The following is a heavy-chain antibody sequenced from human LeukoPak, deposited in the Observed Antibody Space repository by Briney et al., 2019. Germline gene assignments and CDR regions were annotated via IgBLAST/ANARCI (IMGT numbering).Heavy chain of an antibody. J-gene: IGHJ6*04. CDR3: ARDRREVPVWLDV. D-gene: IGHD2-2*01. Sequence: ASVKVSCKTSGYSFTNYFIHWVRQAPGQGLRWLGIINPSGGYTAYAQTFQGRVTLTRDTSTSTVYMEMSSLRSDDTAVYYCARDRREVPVWLDVWGKGTTVTVSS. V-gene: IGHV1-46*01. CDR1: GYSFTNYF. CDR2: INPSGGYT.